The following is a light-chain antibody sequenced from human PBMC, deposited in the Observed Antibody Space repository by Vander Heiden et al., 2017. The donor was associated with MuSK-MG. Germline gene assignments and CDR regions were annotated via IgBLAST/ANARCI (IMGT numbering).Light chain of an antibody. CDR2: LNSDGSH. J-gene: IGLJ1*01. V-gene: IGLV4-69*01. CDR1: SGHSSYA. Sequence: QLVLTQSPSASASLAASSKLTCTLTSGHSSYAIAWHQQQPEKGPRYLMNLNSDGSHSKGDGIPDRFSGSSSGAERYLTISSLQSEDEADYYCQTWGSGIQGFGTGTNV. CDR3: QTWGSGIQG.